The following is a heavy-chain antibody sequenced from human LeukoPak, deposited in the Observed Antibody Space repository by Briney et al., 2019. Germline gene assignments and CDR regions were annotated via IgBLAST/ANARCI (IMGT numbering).Heavy chain of an antibody. J-gene: IGHJ5*02. Sequence: GESLKISCKGSGYSFTGYWIGWVRQMPGKGLEWMGIIYPGDSDTRYSPSFQGQVTISADKSISTAYLQWSSLKASDSAMYYCARGRLTVLREVLITNLSWFDPWGQGTLVTVSS. D-gene: IGHD3-10*01. CDR1: GYSFTGYW. CDR2: IYPGDSDT. V-gene: IGHV5-51*01. CDR3: ARGRLTVLREVLITNLSWFDP.